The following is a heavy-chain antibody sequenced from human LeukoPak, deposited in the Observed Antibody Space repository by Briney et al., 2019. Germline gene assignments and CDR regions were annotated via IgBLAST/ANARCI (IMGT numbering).Heavy chain of an antibody. J-gene: IGHJ5*02. CDR3: AKDKGLAAASTSNWFDP. CDR1: GFTFSSYA. D-gene: IGHD6-13*01. CDR2: ISGSSAYT. V-gene: IGHV3-23*01. Sequence: GGSLRLSCAASGFTFSSYAMNWVRQAPGKGLEWVSAISGSSAYTYYADSVKGRFTISRDNSKNTLYLQMNSLRAEDTAVYYCAKDKGLAAASTSNWFDPWGQGTLVTVSS.